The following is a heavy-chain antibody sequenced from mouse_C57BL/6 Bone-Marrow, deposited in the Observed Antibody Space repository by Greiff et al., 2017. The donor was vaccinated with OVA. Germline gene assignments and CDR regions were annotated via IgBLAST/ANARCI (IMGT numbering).Heavy chain of an antibody. CDR3: TIVITTVVAPCRYFDF. V-gene: IGHV1-15*01. D-gene: IGHD1-1*01. CDR1: GYTFTDYE. J-gene: IGHJ1*03. CDR2: IDPETGGT. Sequence: QVQLKQSGAELVRPGASVTLSCKASGYTFTDYEMHWVKQTPVHGLEWIGAIDPETGGTAYNQKFKGKAILTADKSSSTAYMELHSLTSEDSAVYYCTIVITTVVAPCRYFDFWGTGTTVTVSS.